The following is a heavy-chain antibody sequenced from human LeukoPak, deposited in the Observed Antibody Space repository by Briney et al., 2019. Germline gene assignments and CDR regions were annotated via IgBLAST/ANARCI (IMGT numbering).Heavy chain of an antibody. Sequence: SETLSLTCTVSGGSISSYYWSWIRQPAGKGLEWIGRIYTSGTPNYNPSLKSRVTMSVDTSKNQFSLKLSSVTAADTAVYYCARAAAGTYYYYYMDVWGKGTTVTVSS. D-gene: IGHD6-13*01. CDR2: IYTSGTP. J-gene: IGHJ6*03. CDR1: GGSISSYY. CDR3: ARAAAGTYYYYYMDV. V-gene: IGHV4-4*07.